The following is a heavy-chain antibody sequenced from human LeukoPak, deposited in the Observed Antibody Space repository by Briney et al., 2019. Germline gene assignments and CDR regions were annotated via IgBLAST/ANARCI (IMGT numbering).Heavy chain of an antibody. Sequence: PGGSLRLSCAASGFTFSSYAMSWVRQAPGKGLEWVSAFSGSGGNTYYADSVKGRFTISRDNSKSTLYLQMNTLRAEDTAVYYCAKTGSSRFDYWGQGTLVTVSS. CDR1: GFTFSSYA. CDR2: FSGSGGNT. CDR3: AKTGSSRFDY. D-gene: IGHD1-26*01. J-gene: IGHJ4*02. V-gene: IGHV3-23*01.